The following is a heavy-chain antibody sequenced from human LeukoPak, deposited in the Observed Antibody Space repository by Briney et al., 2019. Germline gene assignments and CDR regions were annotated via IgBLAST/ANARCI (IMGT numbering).Heavy chain of an antibody. Sequence: GRSLRLSCAASGFTFKNYGFHWVRQAPGKGLEWVAVIWYDGSKKYYADSVKGRFTISRDDSKYTLFLQMNSLRAEDTAVYFCGRSLGETAFDYWGQGTLVTVSS. CDR2: IWYDGSKK. D-gene: IGHD1-14*01. V-gene: IGHV3-33*01. CDR3: GRSLGETAFDY. CDR1: GFTFKNYG. J-gene: IGHJ4*02.